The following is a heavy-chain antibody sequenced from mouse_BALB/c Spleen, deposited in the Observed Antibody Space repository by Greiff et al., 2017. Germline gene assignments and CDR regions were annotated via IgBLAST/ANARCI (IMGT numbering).Heavy chain of an antibody. CDR3: AREKDYGNYKFAY. V-gene: IGHV5-6-5*01. Sequence: EVHLVESGGGLVKPGGSLKLSCAASGFTFSSYAMSWVRQTPEKRLEWVASISSGGSTYYPDSVKGRFTISRDNARNILYLQMSSLRSEDTAMYYCAREKDYGNYKFAYWGQGTLVTVSA. CDR1: GFTFSSYA. D-gene: IGHD2-1*01. CDR2: ISSGGST. J-gene: IGHJ3*01.